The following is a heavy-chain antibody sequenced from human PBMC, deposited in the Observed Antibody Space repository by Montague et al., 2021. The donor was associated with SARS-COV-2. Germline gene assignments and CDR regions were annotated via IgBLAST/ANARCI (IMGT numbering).Heavy chain of an antibody. V-gene: IGHV3-48*03. CDR1: GFIFNDYE. Sequence: SLRLSCAASGFIFNDYEMNWVRQAPGKGLEWVSYISRSGSIIYYADSEKGRFTISRDNTKKSLFLQMKRLRAEDTAIYFCARDGFLYDTSGNLKSYNGMDVWGQGTAVTVS. CDR2: ISRSGSII. J-gene: IGHJ6*02. CDR3: ARDGFLYDTSGNLKSYNGMDV. D-gene: IGHD3-22*01.